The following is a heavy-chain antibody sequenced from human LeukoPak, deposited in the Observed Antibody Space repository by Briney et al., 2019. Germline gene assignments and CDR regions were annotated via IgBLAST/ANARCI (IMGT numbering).Heavy chain of an antibody. V-gene: IGHV1-69*05. J-gene: IGHJ4*02. CDR3: ARDTYYDSSGYFDY. CDR2: IIPIFGTA. Sequence: SVKVSCKASGGTFSSYAISWVRQAPGQGREWMGGIIPIFGTANYAQKFQGRVTITTDESTSTAYMELSSLRSEDTAVYYCARDTYYDSSGYFDYWGQGTLVNVSS. D-gene: IGHD3-22*01. CDR1: GGTFSSYA.